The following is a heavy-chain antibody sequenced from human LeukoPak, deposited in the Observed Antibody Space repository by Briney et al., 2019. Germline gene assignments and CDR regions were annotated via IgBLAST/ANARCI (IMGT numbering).Heavy chain of an antibody. Sequence: ASVKVSCKASGYTFITYYMHWVRQAPGQGLEWMGIINPSGGSTSYAQKFQGRVTMTEDTSTSTVYMELSSLRSEDTAVYYCARGEGTYYYESSGYPPAYYFDYWGQGTLVTVSS. D-gene: IGHD3-22*01. J-gene: IGHJ4*02. CDR1: GYTFITYY. V-gene: IGHV1-46*01. CDR3: ARGEGTYYYESSGYPPAYYFDY. CDR2: INPSGGST.